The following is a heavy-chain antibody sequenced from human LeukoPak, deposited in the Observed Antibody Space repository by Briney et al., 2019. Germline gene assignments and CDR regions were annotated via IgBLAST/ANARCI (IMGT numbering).Heavy chain of an antibody. CDR3: ARDEPGFGELLVH. Sequence: GGSLRLSCAASGFTFSSHWMSWVRQAPGKGLEWVANIREDGGHISYGDSVKGRFTISRDNTKNSLYLQMNSLRVEDTAVYYCARDEPGFGELLVHWGEGSLVTVSS. J-gene: IGHJ4*02. CDR1: GFTFSSHW. V-gene: IGHV3-7*01. D-gene: IGHD3-10*01. CDR2: IREDGGHI.